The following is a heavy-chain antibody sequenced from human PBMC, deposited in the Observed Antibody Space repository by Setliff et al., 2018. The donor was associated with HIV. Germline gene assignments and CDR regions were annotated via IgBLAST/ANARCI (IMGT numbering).Heavy chain of an antibody. Sequence: ASVKVSCKASGYTFTNYEINWVRQATGQGLEWMGRMNPNSGNTEYAQQFQGRVTMTRNTSISTAYMELSSLRAEDTAIYYCARGHSGNDYWGQGNLVTVSS. CDR3: ARGHSGNDY. CDR2: MNPNSGNT. D-gene: IGHD1-1*01. CDR1: GYTFTNYE. V-gene: IGHV1-8*02. J-gene: IGHJ4*02.